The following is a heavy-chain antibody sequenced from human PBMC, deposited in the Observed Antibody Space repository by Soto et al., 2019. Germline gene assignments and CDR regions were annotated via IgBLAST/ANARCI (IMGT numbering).Heavy chain of an antibody. CDR3: AKMGDIVVVVAAFDY. CDR1: GFTFSSYG. J-gene: IGHJ4*02. V-gene: IGHV3-30*18. D-gene: IGHD2-15*01. CDR2: ISYDGSNK. Sequence: PGGSLRLSCAASGFTFSSYGMHWVRQAPGKGLEWVAVISYDGSNKYYADSVKGRFTISRDNSKNTLYLQMNSLRAEDTAVYYCAKMGDIVVVVAAFDYWGQGTLVTVSS.